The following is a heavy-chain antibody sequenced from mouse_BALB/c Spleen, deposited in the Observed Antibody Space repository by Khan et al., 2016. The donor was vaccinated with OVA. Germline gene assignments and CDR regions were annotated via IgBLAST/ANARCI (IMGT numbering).Heavy chain of an antibody. Sequence: VQLKQSGPELGKPGASVKMSCKPSGYIFTNYVLHWVKQKPGQGLEWIGYINPYNGGTKYNEKFKGKATLASDKSSITAYPELSSLTSEDSVVYYCARGNWQSYYFDYWGQGTTLTLSS. J-gene: IGHJ2*01. CDR3: ARGNWQSYYFDY. V-gene: IGHV1S136*01. CDR1: GYIFTNYV. CDR2: INPYNGGT. D-gene: IGHD4-1*01.